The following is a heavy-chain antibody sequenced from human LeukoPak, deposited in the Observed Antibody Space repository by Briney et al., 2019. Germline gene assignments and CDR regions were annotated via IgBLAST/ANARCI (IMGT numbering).Heavy chain of an antibody. CDR3: ARDPGYGAVDY. V-gene: IGHV3-7*03. Sequence: GGSLRLSCAASGFTFSYSWMTWVRQAPGKGLEWVANMNGDGSNIYYVDSVRGRFTISRDNAKNSLYLQMSSLRAEDTAVYYCARDPGYGAVDYWGQGTLITVS. CDR2: MNGDGSNI. CDR1: GFTFSYSW. D-gene: IGHD5-18*01. J-gene: IGHJ4*02.